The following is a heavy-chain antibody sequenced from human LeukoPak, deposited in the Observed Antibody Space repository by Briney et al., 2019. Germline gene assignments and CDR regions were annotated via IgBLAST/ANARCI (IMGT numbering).Heavy chain of an antibody. CDR1: GFTFSSYG. CDR2: IRYDGSNK. D-gene: IGHD5-18*01. Sequence: GGSLRLSCAASGFTFSSYGMHWVRQAPGKGLEWVAFIRYDGSNKYYADSVKGRFTISRDNAKNSLYLQMNSLRAEDTALYYCARVKTISYGHFDYWGQGTLVTVSS. V-gene: IGHV3-30*02. J-gene: IGHJ4*02. CDR3: ARVKTISYGHFDY.